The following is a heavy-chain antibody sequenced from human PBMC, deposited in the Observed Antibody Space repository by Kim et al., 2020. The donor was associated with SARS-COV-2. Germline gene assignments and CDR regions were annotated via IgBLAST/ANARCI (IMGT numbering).Heavy chain of an antibody. V-gene: IGHV3-72*01. CDR3: VTFALGY. CDR2: TRNKTYSYTT. CDR1: GFTFSDHY. Sequence: GGSLRLSCATSGFTFSDHYMDWVRQAPGEGLEWIAFTRNKTYSYTTEYAASVKGRFTISRDNSKSSVYLHMNSLKIDDTAVYYCVTFALGYWGQGILVTVSS. J-gene: IGHJ4*02. D-gene: IGHD2-21*01.